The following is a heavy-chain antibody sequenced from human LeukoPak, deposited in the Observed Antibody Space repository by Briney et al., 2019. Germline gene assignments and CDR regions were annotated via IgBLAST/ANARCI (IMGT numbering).Heavy chain of an antibody. CDR3: AKDASSGWPYYFDY. Sequence: GGSLRLSCAASGFTFSSYGMHWVRQAPGKGLEWVAVIWYDGSNKYYADSVKGRFTISRVNSKNTLYLQMNSLRAEDTAVYYCAKDASSGWPYYFDYWGQGTLVTVSS. J-gene: IGHJ4*02. CDR2: IWYDGSNK. V-gene: IGHV3-33*06. CDR1: GFTFSSYG. D-gene: IGHD6-19*01.